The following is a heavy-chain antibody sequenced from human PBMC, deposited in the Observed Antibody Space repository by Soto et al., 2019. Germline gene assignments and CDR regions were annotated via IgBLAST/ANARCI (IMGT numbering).Heavy chain of an antibody. CDR3: ARRLSGEKNGYNTYYFHGLDV. Sequence: EALQISRKGSRYSLASYWINSVRQVPGKGLEWMGRFDPTGSYTNYSPSFQGRVTLSADKSISTVYLQWSSLGASDTATYYCARRLSGEKNGYNTYYFHGLDVWGQGTKVTVYS. CDR1: RYSLASYW. J-gene: IGHJ6*02. CDR2: FDPTGSYT. V-gene: IGHV5-10-1*01. D-gene: IGHD5-12*01.